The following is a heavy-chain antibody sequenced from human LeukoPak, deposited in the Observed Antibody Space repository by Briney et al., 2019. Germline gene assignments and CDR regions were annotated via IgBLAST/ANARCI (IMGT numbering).Heavy chain of an antibody. Sequence: GGSLRLSCAASGFTFSSYSMNWVRQAPGKGLEWVSYISSSSSTIYYADSVKGRFTISRDNAKNSLYLQMNSLRAEDTAVYYCARDQGADYGGNYYYYGMDVWGQGTLVTVSS. D-gene: IGHD4-23*01. V-gene: IGHV3-48*04. J-gene: IGHJ6*02. CDR3: ARDQGADYGGNYYYYGMDV. CDR1: GFTFSSYS. CDR2: ISSSSSTI.